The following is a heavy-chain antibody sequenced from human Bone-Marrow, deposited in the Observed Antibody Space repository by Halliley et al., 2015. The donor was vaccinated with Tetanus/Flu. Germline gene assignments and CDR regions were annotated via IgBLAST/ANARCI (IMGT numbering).Heavy chain of an antibody. CDR2: IYPGDSDT. Sequence: VQLVQSGAEEKEPGESLKISCKGSGYSFTNFWIGWVRQMPGKGLEWMGIIYPGDSDTTYGPSFQGQVTISADKSINTAYLQWSSLQASDTAMYYCARCIGARPWSDYWGQGTLVTVSS. CDR1: GYSFTNFW. J-gene: IGHJ4*02. D-gene: IGHD6-6*01. CDR3: ARCIGARPWSDY. V-gene: IGHV5-51*03.